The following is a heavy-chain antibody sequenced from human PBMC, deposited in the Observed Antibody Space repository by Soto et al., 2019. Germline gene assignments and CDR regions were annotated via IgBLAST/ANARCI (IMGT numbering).Heavy chain of an antibody. D-gene: IGHD6-13*01. CDR3: AKDPRLQSRAAAGQQLATQAIDY. Sequence: EVQLLEFGGGLVQPGGSLRLSCSASGFTFSSYAMGWVRQAPGKGLEWVSTISASGVSTYHADSVKGRFTISRDNSKSTLYLQMNSLRAEDTAVYYCAKDPRLQSRAAAGQQLATQAIDYWGQGTLVTVSS. CDR2: ISASGVST. CDR1: GFTFSSYA. V-gene: IGHV3-23*01. J-gene: IGHJ4*02.